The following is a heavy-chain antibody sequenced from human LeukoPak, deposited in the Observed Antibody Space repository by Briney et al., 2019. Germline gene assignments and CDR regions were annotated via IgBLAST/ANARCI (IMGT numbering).Heavy chain of an antibody. CDR1: GFTFSSYG. D-gene: IGHD6-13*01. Sequence: GGSLRLSCAASGFTFSSYGMHWVRQAPGKGLEWVAVISYDGSSKYYADSVKGRFTISRDNSKNTLYLQMNSLRAEDTAVYYCAKDRAGYYYYGMDVWGQGTTVTVSS. V-gene: IGHV3-30*18. J-gene: IGHJ6*02. CDR2: ISYDGSSK. CDR3: AKDRAGYYYYGMDV.